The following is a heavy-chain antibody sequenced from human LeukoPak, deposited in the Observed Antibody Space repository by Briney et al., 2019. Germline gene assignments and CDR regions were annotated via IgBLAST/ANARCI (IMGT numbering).Heavy chain of an antibody. Sequence: GGSLRLSCAASGFTFDDYAMHWVRQAPGKGLEWVSGISWNSGSIGYADSVKGRFTISRDNAKNSLYLQTNSLRAEDTALYYCAKDRLGAVAGEFDYWGQGTLVTVSS. J-gene: IGHJ4*02. CDR3: AKDRLGAVAGEFDY. V-gene: IGHV3-9*01. D-gene: IGHD6-19*01. CDR1: GFTFDDYA. CDR2: ISWNSGSI.